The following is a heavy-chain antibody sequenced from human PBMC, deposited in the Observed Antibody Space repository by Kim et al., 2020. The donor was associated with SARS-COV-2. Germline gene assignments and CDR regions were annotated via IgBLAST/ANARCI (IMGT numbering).Heavy chain of an antibody. Sequence: GGSLRLSCAASGFTFSSYGMHWVRQAPGKGLEWVAVISYDGSNKYYADSVKGRFTISRDNSKNTLYLQMNSLRAEDTAVYYCAKDGQWLVQKPDYWGQGT. CDR1: GFTFSSYG. CDR3: AKDGQWLVQKPDY. V-gene: IGHV3-30*18. J-gene: IGHJ4*02. CDR2: ISYDGSNK. D-gene: IGHD6-19*01.